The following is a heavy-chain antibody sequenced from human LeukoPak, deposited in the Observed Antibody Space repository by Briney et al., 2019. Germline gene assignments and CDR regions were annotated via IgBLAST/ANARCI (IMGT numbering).Heavy chain of an antibody. D-gene: IGHD3-22*01. J-gene: IGHJ4*02. CDR2: ISYDGSNK. CDR1: GFTFSSYG. Sequence: QAGGSLRLSCAASGFTFSSYGMHWVRQAPGKGLEWVAVISYDGSNKYYADSVKGRFTISRDNSKNTLYLQMNSLRAEDTAVYYCAKDQHTSGYDSSGYSDYWGQGTLVTVSS. CDR3: AKDQHTSGYDSSGYSDY. V-gene: IGHV3-30*18.